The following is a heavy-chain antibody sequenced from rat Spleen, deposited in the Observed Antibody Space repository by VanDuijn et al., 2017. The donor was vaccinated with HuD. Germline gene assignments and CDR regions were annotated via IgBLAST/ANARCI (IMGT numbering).Heavy chain of an antibody. CDR1: GFTFSNYD. V-gene: IGHV5S13*01. J-gene: IGHJ3*01. Sequence: EVQLVESGGDLVQPGRSVRLSCAASGFTFSNYDMAWVRQAPSKGLEWVASISPGGTKTYYRDSVKGRFTASRDDAKNTQFLQMDSLRSEDTATYYCASGGMDWFAYWGQGTLVTVSS. CDR2: ISPGGTKT. CDR3: ASGGMDWFAY.